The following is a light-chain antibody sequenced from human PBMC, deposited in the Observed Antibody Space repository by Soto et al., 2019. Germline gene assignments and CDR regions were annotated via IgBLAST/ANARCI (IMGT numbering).Light chain of an antibody. J-gene: IGKJ4*01. CDR3: QQYASSLLT. V-gene: IGKV3-20*01. CDR1: QTVSSSY. Sequence: EIVLTQSPGTLSLSPGERATLSCRASQTVSSSYLAWYQQKPGQAPRLLIYGASSRATGIPDRLSGSGSGTDFTLTISRLEPEDFAVYYCQQYASSLLTFGGGTKVEIK. CDR2: GAS.